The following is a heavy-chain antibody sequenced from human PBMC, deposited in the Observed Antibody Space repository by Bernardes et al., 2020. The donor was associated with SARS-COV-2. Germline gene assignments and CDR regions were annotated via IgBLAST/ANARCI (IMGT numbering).Heavy chain of an antibody. CDR3: ARGGYCSGGSCYSDCDY. V-gene: IGHV4-34*01. D-gene: IGHD2-15*01. CDR1: GGSFSGYY. Sequence: SETLSLTCAVYGGSFSGYYWSWIRQPPGKGLEWIGEINHSGSTNYNPSLKSRVTISVDTSKNQFSLKLSSVTAADTAVYYCARGGYCSGGSCYSDCDYWGQGTLVTVSS. CDR2: INHSGST. J-gene: IGHJ4*02.